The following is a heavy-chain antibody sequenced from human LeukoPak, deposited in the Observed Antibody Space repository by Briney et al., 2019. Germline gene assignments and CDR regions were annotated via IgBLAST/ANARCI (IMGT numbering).Heavy chain of an antibody. CDR3: GRHPARKNWFDP. J-gene: IGHJ5*01. CDR1: GVSIRSTDYY. V-gene: IGHV4-39*01. Sequence: PSETLSLTCTVSGVSIRSTDYYWHGIRQPPGKGLEWIGTIYYSGKTTYHPSLNSRVTISVGISKSQFSLKLSSVTAADTAVYYCGRHPARKNWFDPWGQGTLVTVSS. CDR2: IYYSGKT.